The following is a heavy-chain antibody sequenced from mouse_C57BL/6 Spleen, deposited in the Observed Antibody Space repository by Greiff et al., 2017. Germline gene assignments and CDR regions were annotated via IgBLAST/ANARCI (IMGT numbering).Heavy chain of an antibody. V-gene: IGHV5-16*01. CDR2: INYDGSST. CDR1: GFTFSDYY. D-gene: IGHD1-1*01. CDR3: ARAGDYYGSSPWLAY. J-gene: IGHJ3*01. Sequence: EVKLLESEGGLVQPGSSMKLSCTASGFTFSDYYMAWVRQVPEKGLEWVANINYDGSSTYYLDSLKSRFIISRDNAKNILYLQMSSLKSEDTATYYCARAGDYYGSSPWLAYWGQGTLVTVSA.